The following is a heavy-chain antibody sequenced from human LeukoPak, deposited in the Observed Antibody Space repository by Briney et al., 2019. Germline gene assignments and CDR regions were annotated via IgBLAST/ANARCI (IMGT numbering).Heavy chain of an antibody. CDR1: GFTFSDYY. CDR3: ARDFDCGGDCVHYYGMDV. J-gene: IGHJ6*02. CDR2: ISSSGSTI. Sequence: GGSLRLSCAASGFTFSDYYMSWIRQAPGKGLEWVSYISSSGSTIYYADSVKGRFTISRDNAKNSLYLQMNSLRAEDTAVYYRARDFDCGGDCVHYYGMDVWGQGTTVTVSS. D-gene: IGHD2-21*02. V-gene: IGHV3-11*01.